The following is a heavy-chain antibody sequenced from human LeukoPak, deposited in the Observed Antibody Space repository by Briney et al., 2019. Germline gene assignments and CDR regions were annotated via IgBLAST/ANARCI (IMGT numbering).Heavy chain of an antibody. V-gene: IGHV3-20*04. CDR1: GFTFDDYG. CDR2: INWNGDST. CDR3: ARGLHFRVYDSSDYYPY. D-gene: IGHD3-22*01. J-gene: IGHJ4*02. Sequence: GGSLRLSCAASGFTFDDYGMSWVRQAPGKGLGWVSGINWNGDSTGYVDSVKGRFTISRDNAENSLYLQMNSLRAEDTAVYYCARGLHFRVYDSSDYYPYWGQGTLVTVSS.